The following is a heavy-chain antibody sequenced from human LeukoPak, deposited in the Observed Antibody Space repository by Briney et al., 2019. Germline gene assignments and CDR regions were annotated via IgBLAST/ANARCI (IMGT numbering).Heavy chain of an antibody. V-gene: IGHV4-59*12. D-gene: IGHD5-24*01. CDR1: GGSMSTYY. CDR2: IYDSLST. J-gene: IGHJ4*02. CDR3: ARDSGVATNLDY. Sequence: SETLSLTCTVSGGSMSTYYWSWIRQPPGKGLEWIGYIYDSLSTDYNPSLRSRVTISVDKSKNQFSLKLSSVTAAGTALYYCARDSGVATNLDYWGQGTLVTVSS.